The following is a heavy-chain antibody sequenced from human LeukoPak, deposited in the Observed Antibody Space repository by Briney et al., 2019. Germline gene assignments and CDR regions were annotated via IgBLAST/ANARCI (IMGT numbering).Heavy chain of an antibody. CDR2: ISDSGGST. J-gene: IGHJ3*02. D-gene: IGHD2-8*02. CDR3: AKTYMWSIDAFHI. Sequence: GGSLRLSCAASGFTFNSYAMSWVRQAPGKGLEWVSDISDSGGSTYYADSVKGRFSVSRDNSKNTLYLQMNSLRAEDTAVYYCAKTYMWSIDAFHIWGQGTMVTVSS. V-gene: IGHV3-23*01. CDR1: GFTFNSYA.